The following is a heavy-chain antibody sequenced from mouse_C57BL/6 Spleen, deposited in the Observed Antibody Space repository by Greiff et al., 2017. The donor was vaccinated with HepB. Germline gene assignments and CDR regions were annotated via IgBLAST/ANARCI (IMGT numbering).Heavy chain of an antibody. V-gene: IGHV1-42*01. D-gene: IGHD4-1*01. CDR1: GYSFTGYY. Sequence: VQLQQSEPELVKPGASVKISCKASGYSFTGYYMNWVKQSPEKSLEWIGEINPSTGGTTYNQKFKAKATLTVDKSSSTAYMQLKSLTSEDSAVYYCARDWDAWGQGTTLTVSS. J-gene: IGHJ2*01. CDR3: ARDWDA. CDR2: INPSTGGT.